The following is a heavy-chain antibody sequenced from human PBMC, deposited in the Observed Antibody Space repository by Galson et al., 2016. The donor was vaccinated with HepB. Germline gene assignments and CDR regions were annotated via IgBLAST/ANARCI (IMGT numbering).Heavy chain of an antibody. CDR2: ISSSSFT. V-gene: IGHV3-11*06. Sequence: SLRLSCAASGFTFSDYYMSWIRQAPGKGLEWISYISSSSFTNYAESVKGRFTISRDNPKNSLYLQMNSLRAEDTAVYYCARSFHDYVWGSYRDGYYFDYWGQGTLVTVSS. CDR3: ARSFHDYVWGSYRDGYYFDY. D-gene: IGHD3-16*02. J-gene: IGHJ4*02. CDR1: GFTFSDYY.